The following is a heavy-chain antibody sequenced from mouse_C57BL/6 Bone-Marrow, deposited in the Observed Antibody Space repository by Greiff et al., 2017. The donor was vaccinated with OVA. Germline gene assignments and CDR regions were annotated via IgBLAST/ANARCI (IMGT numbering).Heavy chain of an antibody. CDR3: ARGIYSKNYVDY. Sequence: VQLQQSGAELVKPGASVKMSCKASGYTFTSYWITWVKQRPGQGLEWIGDIYPGSGSTNYNEKFKSKATLTVDKSSSTAYMQLSSLTSEDSAVYYCARGIYSKNYVDYWSQGTTLTVSS. D-gene: IGHD2-5*01. CDR2: IYPGSGST. CDR1: GYTFTSYW. V-gene: IGHV1-55*01. J-gene: IGHJ2*01.